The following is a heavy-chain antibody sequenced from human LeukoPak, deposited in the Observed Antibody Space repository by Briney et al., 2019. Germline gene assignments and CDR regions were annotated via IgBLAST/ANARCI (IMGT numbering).Heavy chain of an antibody. D-gene: IGHD6-13*01. CDR1: GYTFTSYY. V-gene: IGHV1-46*01. CDR3: ARVRGRTGSSWHYFDY. J-gene: IGHJ4*02. CDR2: INPSGGST. Sequence: ASVKVSCKASGYTFTSYYMHWVRQAPGQGLEWMGIINPSGGSTSYAQKFQGRVTMTRDTSISTAYMELSRLRSDDTAVYYCARVRGRTGSSWHYFDYWGQGTLVTVSS.